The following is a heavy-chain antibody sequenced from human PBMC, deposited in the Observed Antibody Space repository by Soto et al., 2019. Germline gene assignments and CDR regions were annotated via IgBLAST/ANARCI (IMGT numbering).Heavy chain of an antibody. CDR3: ARDGMPPSRNYYDSSGSSNWFDP. D-gene: IGHD3-22*01. CDR1: GGTFSSYT. Sequence: GASVKVSCKASGGTFSSYTISWVRQAPGQGLEWMGRIIPILGIANYAQKFQGRVTITADKSTSTAYMELSSLRSEDTAVYYCARDGMPPSRNYYDSSGSSNWFDPWGQGTLVTVSS. CDR2: IIPILGIA. J-gene: IGHJ5*02. V-gene: IGHV1-69*04.